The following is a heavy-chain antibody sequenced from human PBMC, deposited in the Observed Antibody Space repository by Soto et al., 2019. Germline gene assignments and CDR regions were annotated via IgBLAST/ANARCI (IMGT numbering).Heavy chain of an antibody. CDR1: GFTFSSYA. Sequence: PGGSLRLSCAASGFTFSSYAMSWVRQAPGKGLEWVSAISGSGGSTYYADSVKGRFTISRDNAQNSLYLQMNRLRAEDTAVYYCARDMRPDYWGQGTLVTVSS. D-gene: IGHD2-2*01. CDR3: ARDMRPDY. CDR2: ISGSGGST. V-gene: IGHV3-23*01. J-gene: IGHJ4*02.